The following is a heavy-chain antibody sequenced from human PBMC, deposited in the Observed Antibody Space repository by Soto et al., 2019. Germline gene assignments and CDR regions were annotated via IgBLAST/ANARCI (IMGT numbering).Heavy chain of an antibody. Sequence: SETLSLTCAVFGGSFSGYFWSWIRQPPGKGLEWIGESNHSGSTNYNPSLKSRVTISMDTSKNQFSLKLSPVTAADTAVYYCARRRDGNNRQHKNYFDYWGQGTLVTVSS. CDR3: ARRRDGNNRQHKNYFDY. CDR1: GGSFSGYF. D-gene: IGHD1-1*01. J-gene: IGHJ4*02. V-gene: IGHV4-34*01. CDR2: SNHSGST.